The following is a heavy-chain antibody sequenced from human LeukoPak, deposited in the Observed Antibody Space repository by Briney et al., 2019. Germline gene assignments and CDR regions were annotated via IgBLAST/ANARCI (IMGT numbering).Heavy chain of an antibody. V-gene: IGHV3-48*03. CDR3: AELGITMIGGV. CDR2: ISSSGSTI. D-gene: IGHD3-10*02. Sequence: GGSLRLSCAASGFTFSKMNWVRQAPGKGLEWVSYISSSGSTIYYADSVKGRLTISRDNAKNSLYLQMNSLRAEDTAVYYCAELGITMIGGVWGKGTTVTISS. CDR1: GFTFSK. J-gene: IGHJ6*04.